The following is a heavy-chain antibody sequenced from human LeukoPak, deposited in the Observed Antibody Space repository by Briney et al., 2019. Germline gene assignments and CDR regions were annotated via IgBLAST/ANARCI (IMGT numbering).Heavy chain of an antibody. CDR3: ARDPKPGNMEYGMDV. Sequence: PGGSLRLSCAVSGFTVSSNSMSWVRQAPGKGLEWVSDIYSGGNTYYADSVEGRFTISRDNSKNTLYLQVNSLRAEDTAVYYCARDPKPGNMEYGMDVWGQGTTVTVSS. D-gene: IGHD4-23*01. V-gene: IGHV3-66*01. CDR2: IYSGGNT. J-gene: IGHJ6*02. CDR1: GFTVSSNS.